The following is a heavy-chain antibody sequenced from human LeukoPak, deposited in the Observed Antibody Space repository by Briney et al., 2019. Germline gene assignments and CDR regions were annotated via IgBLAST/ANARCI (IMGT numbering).Heavy chain of an antibody. V-gene: IGHV4-59*01. D-gene: IGHD3-3*01. CDR3: ARHFYSYDFWRKYYYYMDI. CDR2: IYYSGST. CDR1: GGSISSYY. J-gene: IGHJ6*03. Sequence: SETLSLTCTVSGGSISSYYWSWIRQPPGKGLEWIGYIYYSGSTNYNPSLKSRVTISVDTSKNQFSLKLSSVTAADTAVYYCARHFYSYDFWRKYYYYMDIWGKGTTVTVSS.